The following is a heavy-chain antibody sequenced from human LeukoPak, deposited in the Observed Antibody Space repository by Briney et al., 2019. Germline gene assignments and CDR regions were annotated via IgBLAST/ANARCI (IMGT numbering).Heavy chain of an antibody. CDR3: ARPYNSGWYGVFYF. D-gene: IGHD6-19*01. V-gene: IGHV4-59*08. CDR2: ISYSGST. CDR1: AGSISSYY. J-gene: IGHJ3*01. Sequence: SETLSLTCTVSAGSISSYYWSWIRHPPGKGLEWIGCISYSGSTKYNPSLKSRVTISVDTSKNQFSLKLNSVTAADTAVYYCARPYNSGWYGVFYFWGQGTMVTVSS.